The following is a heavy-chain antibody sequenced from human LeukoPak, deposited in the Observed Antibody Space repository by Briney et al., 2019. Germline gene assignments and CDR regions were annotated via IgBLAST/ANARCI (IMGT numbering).Heavy chain of an antibody. CDR3: ARGRHTFIAVDYFDY. V-gene: IGHV3-20*04. J-gene: IGHJ4*02. D-gene: IGHD6-19*01. CDR1: GFTCDDYG. CDR2: INWNGGST. Sequence: SGGSLRLSCAASGFTCDDYGMSWVRQVPGKGLEWVSGINWNGGSTGYADSVKGRFTISRDNAKNSLYLQMNSLRAEDSALYYCARGRHTFIAVDYFDYWGQGTLVTVSS.